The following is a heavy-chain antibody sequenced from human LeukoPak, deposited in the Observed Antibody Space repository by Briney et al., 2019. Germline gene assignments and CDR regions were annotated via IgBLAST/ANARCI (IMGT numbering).Heavy chain of an antibody. CDR1: GGSISSGSYY. D-gene: IGHD3-3*01. J-gene: IGHJ4*02. CDR3: ARVGWSGYLYYFDY. Sequence: SGTLSLTCTVSGGSISSGSYYWSWIRQPAGKGLEWIGRIYTSGSTNYNPSLKSRVTMSVDTSKNQFSLKLSSVTAADMAVYYCARVGWSGYLYYFDYWGQGTLVTVSS. CDR2: IYTSGST. V-gene: IGHV4-61*02.